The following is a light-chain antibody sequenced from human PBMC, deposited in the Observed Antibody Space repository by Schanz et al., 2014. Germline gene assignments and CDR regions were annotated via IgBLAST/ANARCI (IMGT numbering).Light chain of an antibody. Sequence: EIVLTQSPATLSLSPGERATLSCRASQSVSSYLAWYQQKPGQPPRLLIYGASTRATGIPARFSGSGSGTALSLPISSLQSEDFAVSYCQQCISWPWTFGQGTKVETK. CDR1: QSVSSY. CDR3: QQCISWPWT. CDR2: GAS. V-gene: IGKV3-11*01. J-gene: IGKJ1*01.